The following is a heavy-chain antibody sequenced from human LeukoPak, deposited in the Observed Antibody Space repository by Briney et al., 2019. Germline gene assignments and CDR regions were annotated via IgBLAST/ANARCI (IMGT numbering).Heavy chain of an antibody. CDR1: GFTFSSYS. CDR2: ISSSSSYI. V-gene: IGHV3-21*01. J-gene: IGHJ4*02. CDR3: ARDPSGGSLWGAYYYDSSGYYLMLDY. Sequence: GGSLRLSCAASGFTFSSYSMNWVRQAPGKGLEWVSSISSSSSYIYYADSVKGRFTISRDNAKNSLYLQMNSLRAEDTAVYYCARDPSGGSLWGAYYYDSSGYYLMLDYWGQGTLVTVSS. D-gene: IGHD3-22*01.